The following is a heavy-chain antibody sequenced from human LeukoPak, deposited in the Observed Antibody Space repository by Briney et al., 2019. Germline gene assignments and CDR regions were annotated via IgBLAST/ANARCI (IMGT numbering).Heavy chain of an antibody. CDR2: IHYSGST. V-gene: IGHV4-59*08. Sequence: GSLRLSCAASGFTFSSYWMSWIRQPPGKGLEWIGYIHYSGSTNYNPSLKSRVTISVDTSKNQFSLKLSSVTAADTAVYYCARLKPYYGSGSYLGFDYWGQGTLVTVSS. J-gene: IGHJ4*02. D-gene: IGHD3-10*01. CDR3: ARLKPYYGSGSYLGFDY. CDR1: GFTFSSYW.